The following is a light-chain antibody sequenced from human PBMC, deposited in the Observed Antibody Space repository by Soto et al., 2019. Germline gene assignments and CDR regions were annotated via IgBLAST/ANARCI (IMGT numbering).Light chain of an antibody. CDR1: QTVRNNY. J-gene: IGKJ4*01. V-gene: IGKV3-20*01. CDR3: QQFSSYPLT. CDR2: DAS. Sequence: EFVLTQSPGTLSFSPGGRRSLSCRASQTVRNNYLAWYQQKPGQAPRLLIYDASSRATGIPDRFSGGGSGTDFTLTISRLEPEDFAVYYCQQFSSYPLTFGGGTKVDNK.